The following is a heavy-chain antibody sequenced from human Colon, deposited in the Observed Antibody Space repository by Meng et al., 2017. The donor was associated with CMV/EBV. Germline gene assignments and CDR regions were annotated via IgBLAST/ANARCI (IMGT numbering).Heavy chain of an antibody. D-gene: IGHD1-26*01. J-gene: IGHJ1*01. CDR2: IYKEGNT. CDR3: ASDSWEG. V-gene: IGHV3-66*02. Sequence: GESLKISCAVSGVTVDTTYMSWVRRAPGKGLEWISVIYKEGNTYHADSVKGRFGVSRDISKNTVYLQMNNLRPEDTAVYYCASDSWEGWGQGALVTVSS. CDR1: GVTVDTTY.